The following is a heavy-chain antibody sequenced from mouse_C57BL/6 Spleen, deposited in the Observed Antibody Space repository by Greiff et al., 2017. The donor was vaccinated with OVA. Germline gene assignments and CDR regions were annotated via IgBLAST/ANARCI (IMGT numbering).Heavy chain of an antibody. V-gene: IGHV1-52*01. D-gene: IGHD1-1*01. CDR2: IDPSDSET. CDR3: ARGEILRRYFDV. Sequence: VQLQQPGAELVRPGSSVKLSCKASGYTFTSYWMHWVKQRPIQGLEWIGNIDPSDSETHYNQKFKDKATLTVDKSSSTAYMQLSSLTSEDSAVDYCARGEILRRYFDVWGTGTTVTVSS. CDR1: GYTFTSYW. J-gene: IGHJ1*03.